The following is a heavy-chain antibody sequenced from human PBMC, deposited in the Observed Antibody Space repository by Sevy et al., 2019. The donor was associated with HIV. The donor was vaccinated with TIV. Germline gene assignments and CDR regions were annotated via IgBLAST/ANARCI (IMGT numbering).Heavy chain of an antibody. CDR3: ARDMPIGDYCYGLDV. CDR2: ISYDGSNK. Sequence: GGSLRLSCAASGFTFSSYAMHWVRQAPGKGLEWVAVISYDGSNKYYADSVKGRFTISRDNSKNTLYLQMNSLRAEDTAVYYCARDMPIGDYCYGLDVWGQGTTVTVSS. D-gene: IGHD2-2*01. J-gene: IGHJ6*02. V-gene: IGHV3-30-3*01. CDR1: GFTFSSYA.